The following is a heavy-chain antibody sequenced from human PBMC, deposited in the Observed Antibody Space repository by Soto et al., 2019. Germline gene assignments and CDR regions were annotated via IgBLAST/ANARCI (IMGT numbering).Heavy chain of an antibody. Sequence: GGSLRLSCAASGFTFSSYWMSWVRQAPGKGLEWVANIKQDGSEKYYVDSVKGRFTISRDNAKNSLYLQMNSLRAEDTAVYYCARGKRCSSTSFYTNYSYGMDVWGQGTTVTVSS. D-gene: IGHD2-2*02. CDR3: ARGKRCSSTSFYTNYSYGMDV. V-gene: IGHV3-7*01. CDR2: IKQDGSEK. CDR1: GFTFSSYW. J-gene: IGHJ6*02.